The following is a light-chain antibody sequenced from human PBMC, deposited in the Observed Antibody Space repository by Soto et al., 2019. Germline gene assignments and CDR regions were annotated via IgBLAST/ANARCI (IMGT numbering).Light chain of an antibody. Sequence: QSVLTQPPSASGTPGQRVTISCSGSSSNIGSNTVNWYQQLPGTAPKLLIYSNNQRPSGVPDRFSGSKSGTSASLAISGRQSEDEADYYCAVWDDSLKGVFGGGTKLTVL. CDR2: SNN. V-gene: IGLV1-44*01. J-gene: IGLJ2*01. CDR3: AVWDDSLKGV. CDR1: SSNIGSNT.